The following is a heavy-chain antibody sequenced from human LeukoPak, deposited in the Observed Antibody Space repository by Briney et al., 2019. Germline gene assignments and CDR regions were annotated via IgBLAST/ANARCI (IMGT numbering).Heavy chain of an antibody. Sequence: PSETLSLTCAVYGGSFSGYYWSWIRQPPGKGLEWIGEINHSGSTNYNPSLKSRVTISVDTSKNQFSLKLSSVTAADTAVYYCARARRDGYKTRPEYFQHWGQGTLVTVSS. CDR1: GGSFSGYY. J-gene: IGHJ1*01. V-gene: IGHV4-34*01. D-gene: IGHD5-24*01. CDR2: INHSGST. CDR3: ARARRDGYKTRPEYFQH.